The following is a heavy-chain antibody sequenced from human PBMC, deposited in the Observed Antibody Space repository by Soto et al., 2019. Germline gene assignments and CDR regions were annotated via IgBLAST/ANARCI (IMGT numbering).Heavy chain of an antibody. V-gene: IGHV4-59*12. CDR3: AREGLLNWFDP. CDR2: IYYSGST. Sequence: SETLSLTCTVSGGSISSYYWSWIRQSPGKRLEWIGYIYYSGSTNYNPSLKSRVTISVDNAKNSLYLQMNSLRDEDTAVYYCAREGLLNWFDPWGQGTLVTVSS. CDR1: GGSISSYY. J-gene: IGHJ5*02.